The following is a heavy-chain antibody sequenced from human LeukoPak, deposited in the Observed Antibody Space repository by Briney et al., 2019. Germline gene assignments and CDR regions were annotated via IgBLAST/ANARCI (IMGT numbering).Heavy chain of an antibody. CDR2: ISSSSSYI. Sequence: GGSLRLSCAASGFTFSSYSMNWVRQAPGKGLEWVSSISSSSSYIYYADSVKGRFTISRDNAKNSLYLQMNTLRVEDTAVYYCARDYDFWSGYYCDYWGQGTLVTVSS. J-gene: IGHJ4*02. V-gene: IGHV3-21*04. CDR1: GFTFSSYS. D-gene: IGHD3-3*01. CDR3: ARDYDFWSGYYCDY.